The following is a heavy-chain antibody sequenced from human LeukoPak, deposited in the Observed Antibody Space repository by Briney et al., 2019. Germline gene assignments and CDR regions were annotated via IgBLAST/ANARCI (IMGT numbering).Heavy chain of an antibody. CDR1: GFTFSSHE. CDR3: ARVPPRSGSYYLDYFDY. D-gene: IGHD3-10*01. Sequence: LGGSLRLSCAASGFTFSSHEKNRVRQAPGTGLEWVSYISNSGSTIYYADSVKGRFTISRDNAKNSLYLQMNSLRAEDTAIYYCARVPPRSGSYYLDYFDYWGQGTLVTVSS. V-gene: IGHV3-48*03. J-gene: IGHJ4*02. CDR2: ISNSGSTI.